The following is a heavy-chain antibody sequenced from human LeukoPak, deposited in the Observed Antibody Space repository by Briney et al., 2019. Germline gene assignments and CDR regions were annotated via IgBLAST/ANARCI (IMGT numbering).Heavy chain of an antibody. CDR3: ATVNWFDP. V-gene: IGHV3-21*01. CDR1: GFTFSSYS. CDR2: ISSSSSYI. J-gene: IGHJ5*02. Sequence: GGSLRLSCGASGFTFSSYSMNWVRQAPGKGLEWVSSISSSSSYIYYADSVKGRFTISRDNAKNSLYLQMNSLRAEDTAVFYCATVNWFDPWGQGTLVTVSS.